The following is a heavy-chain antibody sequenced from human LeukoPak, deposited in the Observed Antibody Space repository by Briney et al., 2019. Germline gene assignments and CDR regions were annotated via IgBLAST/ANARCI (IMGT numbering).Heavy chain of an antibody. V-gene: IGHV3-30*19. J-gene: IGHJ5*02. CDR2: ISYDGSNK. D-gene: IGHD6-13*01. Sequence: GGSLRLSCAASGFTFSSYGMHWARQAPGKGLEWVAVISYDGSNKYYADSVKGRFTISRDNSKNTLYLQMGSLRAEDMAVYYCARGGSSSWFPGWFDPWGQGTLVTVSS. CDR1: GFTFSSYG. CDR3: ARGGSSSWFPGWFDP.